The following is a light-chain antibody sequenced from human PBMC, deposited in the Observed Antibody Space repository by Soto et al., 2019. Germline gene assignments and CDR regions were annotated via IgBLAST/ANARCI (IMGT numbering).Light chain of an antibody. Sequence: EIVLTQSPGSLSLSPGERATLSCRASQSVSNNYLAWYQQKPGQAPRLLIYGASSRATGIPDRFSGGGSGTDFTLTISRLEPEDFAVYYCQQYGSSPGLFTFGPGTKVDIK. CDR1: QSVSNNY. J-gene: IGKJ3*01. V-gene: IGKV3-20*01. CDR3: QQYGSSPGLFT. CDR2: GAS.